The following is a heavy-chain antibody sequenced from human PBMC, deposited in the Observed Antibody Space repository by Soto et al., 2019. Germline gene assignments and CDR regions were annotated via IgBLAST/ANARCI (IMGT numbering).Heavy chain of an antibody. V-gene: IGHV3-74*01. D-gene: IGHD1-1*01. CDR1: GFTFSNYW. Sequence: EVQLVESGGNLVQPGGSLRLSCAASGFTFSNYWMHWVRQAPGKGLVWVSRINSDGSSTSYADSVKGRFTISRDNAKNTLYLQMNGLRAEDTAVYFCARDVHLQSFDSWGQGTLVTVSS. CDR3: ARDVHLQSFDS. J-gene: IGHJ4*02. CDR2: INSDGSST.